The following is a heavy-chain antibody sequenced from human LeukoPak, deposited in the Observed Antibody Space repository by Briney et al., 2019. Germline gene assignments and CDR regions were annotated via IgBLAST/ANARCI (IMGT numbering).Heavy chain of an antibody. J-gene: IGHJ5*02. CDR2: IYYSGST. D-gene: IGHD3-10*01. CDR1: GGSISSYY. Sequence: SETLSLTCTVSGGSISSYYWSWIRQSPGKGLEWIGYIYYSGSTNYNPSLKSRVTISVDTSKNQFSLKLSPVTAADTAVYYCARDSGTTGEVKFDPWGQGTLVTVSS. V-gene: IGHV4-59*01. CDR3: ARDSGTTGEVKFDP.